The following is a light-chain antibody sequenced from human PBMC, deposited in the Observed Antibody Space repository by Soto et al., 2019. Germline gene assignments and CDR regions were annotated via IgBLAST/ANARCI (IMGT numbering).Light chain of an antibody. V-gene: IGKV3-20*01. J-gene: IGKJ1*01. CDR3: QQYDASLWT. CDR1: QSLTSSY. Sequence: EIVLTQSPGTLSLSPEERATLSCRASQSLTSSYLAWYQQKPGQSPRLLIYGASRRATGIPDRFSGSGSGTDFTLTISRLEPEDFAVYYCQQYDASLWTFGQGTKVEIK. CDR2: GAS.